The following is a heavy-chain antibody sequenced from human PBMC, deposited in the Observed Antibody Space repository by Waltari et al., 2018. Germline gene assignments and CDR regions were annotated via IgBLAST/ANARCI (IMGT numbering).Heavy chain of an antibody. J-gene: IGHJ4*02. CDR2: MNDNAGST. CDR1: GFNFRDYA. Sequence: EVQLLESGGGLERPGGSLRLSCTASGFNFRDYAMGWVRQAPGKGREWVVEMNDNAGSTYYAASVKGRFTISRDNSKNTRYLRMNSLRVEDTAIYYCAKEMTPYSSSSDFDSWGQGTLVTVSS. CDR3: AKEMTPYSSSSDFDS. D-gene: IGHD6-6*01. V-gene: IGHV3-23*01.